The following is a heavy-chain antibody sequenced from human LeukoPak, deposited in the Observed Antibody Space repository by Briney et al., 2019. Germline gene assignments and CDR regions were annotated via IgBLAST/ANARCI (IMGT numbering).Heavy chain of an antibody. CDR2: INQEGSGK. D-gene: IGHD1-1*01. J-gene: IGHJ1*01. V-gene: IGHV3-7*01. Sequence: PGGSLTLSCATSGFTFSMHWMSWVRQAAGKGLEWVANINQEGSGKYYVDSVKGRFTSSRDNAKNSLYLQMNSLRSEDTAIYYCAEGTTGCGQGTLVTVSS. CDR1: GFTFSMHW. CDR3: AEGTTG.